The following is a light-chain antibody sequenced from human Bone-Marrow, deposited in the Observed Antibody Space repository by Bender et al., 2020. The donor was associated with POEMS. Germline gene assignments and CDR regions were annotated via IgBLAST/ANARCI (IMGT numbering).Light chain of an antibody. CDR1: SSDVGRYDY. J-gene: IGLJ2*01. CDR3: SSYTSSSTVV. CDR2: EVT. Sequence: QSALTQPPSASGSPGQSVTISCTGTSSDVGRYDYVSWYQQHPGKAPKLMIYEVTKRPSGVPDRFSGSKSGNTASLTVSGLQAEDEADYYCSSYTSSSTVVFGGGTKLTVL. V-gene: IGLV2-8*01.